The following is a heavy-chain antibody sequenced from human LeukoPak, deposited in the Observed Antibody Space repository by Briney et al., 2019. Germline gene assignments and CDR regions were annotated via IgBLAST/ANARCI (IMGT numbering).Heavy chain of an antibody. D-gene: IGHD3-3*01. Sequence: SETLSLTCAVYGRSFSGYYWSWIRQPPGKGLEWIGEINHSGSTNYNPSLKSRVTISVDTSKNQFSLKLSSVTAADTAVYYCARGLRTIFGVVPPLDYWGQGTLVTVSS. CDR3: ARGLRTIFGVVPPLDY. CDR1: GRSFSGYY. CDR2: INHSGST. V-gene: IGHV4-34*01. J-gene: IGHJ4*02.